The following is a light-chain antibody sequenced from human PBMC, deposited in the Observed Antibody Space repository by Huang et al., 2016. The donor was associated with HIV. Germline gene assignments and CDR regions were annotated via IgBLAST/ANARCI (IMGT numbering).Light chain of an antibody. CDR1: QDITDA. J-gene: IGKJ4*01. V-gene: IGKV1D-13*01. Sequence: AIQLTQSPSFLSASVGDRVTITCRASQDITDALAWYQQKPGKPPKVLIYDASSLESGVPSRFSGSGSGADFTLTISSLQPEDFATYYCQQFKNYPLTIGGGTKVEVK. CDR2: DAS. CDR3: QQFKNYPLT.